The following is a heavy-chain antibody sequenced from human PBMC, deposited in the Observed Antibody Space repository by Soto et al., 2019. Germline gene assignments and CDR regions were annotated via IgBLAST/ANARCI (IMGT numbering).Heavy chain of an antibody. CDR3: ARGGAVASAIDF. CDR2: ISPNNGNT. Sequence: QVQLVQSGGEVKKPGASVKVSCKASRDTFTIYGISWVRQAPGQRLEWMGWISPNNGNTKYTENLQGRVTMTGDTDTSTAYVELRSLRSDDTAVYYCARGGAVASAIDFWGQGTLVTVSS. CDR1: RDTFTIYG. V-gene: IGHV1-18*01. D-gene: IGHD6-19*01. J-gene: IGHJ4*02.